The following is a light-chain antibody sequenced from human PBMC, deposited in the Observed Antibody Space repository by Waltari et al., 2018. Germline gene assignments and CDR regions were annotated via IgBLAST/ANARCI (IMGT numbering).Light chain of an antibody. Sequence: QSVLTQPPSASGTPGQTVAISCSGSSSNIGIFTVKWYQQVPGMAPKLLIYDSNKRPSGIPDGFSCFKSDTSAALASSWLLSDDEADYYCASWDGSVSGWLFGGGTKLTVL. CDR2: DSN. CDR3: ASWDGSVSGWL. J-gene: IGLJ3*02. CDR1: SSNIGIFT. V-gene: IGLV1-44*01.